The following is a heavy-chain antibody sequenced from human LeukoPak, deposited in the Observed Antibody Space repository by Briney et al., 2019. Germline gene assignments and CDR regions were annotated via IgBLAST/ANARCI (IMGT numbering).Heavy chain of an antibody. J-gene: IGHJ6*02. D-gene: IGHD2-2*01. CDR2: INPNSGGT. V-gene: IGHV1-2*02. CDR3: ARDHCTRNSCYEDLYYGMDV. Sequence: ASVKVSCKASGYTFTTYGISGVRQAPGQGLEWMGWINPNSGGTEYAQKFQGRVTMTRDTSISTAYMDLSRLGSDDTAMYYCARDHCTRNSCYEDLYYGMDVWGQGTTVTVSS. CDR1: GYTFTTYG.